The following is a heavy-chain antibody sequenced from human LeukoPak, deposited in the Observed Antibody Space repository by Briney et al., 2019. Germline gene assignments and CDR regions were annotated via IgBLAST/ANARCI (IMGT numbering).Heavy chain of an antibody. CDR2: IYTSGST. Sequence: PSETPSLTCTVSGGSISSYYWRWIRQPAGKGLEWIGRIYTSGSTNYNPSLKSRVTMSVDTSKNQFSLKLSSVTAADTAVYYCARDGYSYGAYYYYYMDVWGKGTTVTVSS. D-gene: IGHD5-18*01. J-gene: IGHJ6*03. CDR1: GGSISSYY. V-gene: IGHV4-4*07. CDR3: ARDGYSYGAYYYYYMDV.